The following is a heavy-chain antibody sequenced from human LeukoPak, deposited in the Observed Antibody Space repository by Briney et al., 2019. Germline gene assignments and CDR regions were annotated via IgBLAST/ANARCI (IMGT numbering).Heavy chain of an antibody. CDR2: VYYRGST. Sequence: SETLSLTCSVTGGSISSYFCSWIRQPPGKGLDWIGYVYYRGSTNYHLHLKSRVTISVETSKNPVSMRLSSVTAAATAIYYWARQHYCGELSLPWFDPWGQGTLVTVSS. V-gene: IGHV4-59*08. D-gene: IGHD3-16*02. CDR3: ARQHYCGELSLPWFDP. J-gene: IGHJ5*02. CDR1: GGSISSYF.